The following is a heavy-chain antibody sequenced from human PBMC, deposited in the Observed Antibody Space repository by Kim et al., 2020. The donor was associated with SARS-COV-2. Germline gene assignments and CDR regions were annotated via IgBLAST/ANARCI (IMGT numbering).Heavy chain of an antibody. CDR3: AREVCSSFDY. J-gene: IGHJ4*02. V-gene: IGHV1-2*05. Sequence: ASVKVSCKASGYIFTVYYIHWVRQAPGQGLEWMGRINPNGGGTNYAQKFQGRVTMTRDTSISTAYMELSRLRSDDTVVYYCAREVCSSFDYWGQGTLVTVST. CDR2: INPNGGGT. D-gene: IGHD6-13*01. CDR1: GYIFTVYY.